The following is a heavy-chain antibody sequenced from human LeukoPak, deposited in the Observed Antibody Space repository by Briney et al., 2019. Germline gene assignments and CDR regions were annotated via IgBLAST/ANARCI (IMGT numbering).Heavy chain of an antibody. Sequence: GGSLRLSCAASGFTVSSNYMSWVRQAPGKGLEWVSVIYSGGSTYYADSVKGRFTISRDNAKNSLYLQMNSLRAEDTAVYYCARDRPYSGSYYDVDYWGQGTLVTVSS. V-gene: IGHV3-53*01. J-gene: IGHJ4*02. CDR3: ARDRPYSGSYYDVDY. CDR1: GFTVSSNY. CDR2: IYSGGST. D-gene: IGHD1-26*01.